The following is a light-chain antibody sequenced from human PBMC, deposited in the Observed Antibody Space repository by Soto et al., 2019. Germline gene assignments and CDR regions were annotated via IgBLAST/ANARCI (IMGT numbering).Light chain of an antibody. Sequence: ELVMTQSPATLSVSPGERATLSCRASQSVSSNLAWYQQKPGQSPRRLIYGASTRATGIPARFSGSGSGTEFTLTISSLQSEDFAVYYCQQYNNWAWTFGQGTKVDI. CDR3: QQYNNWAWT. CDR2: GAS. V-gene: IGKV3-15*01. CDR1: QSVSSN. J-gene: IGKJ1*01.